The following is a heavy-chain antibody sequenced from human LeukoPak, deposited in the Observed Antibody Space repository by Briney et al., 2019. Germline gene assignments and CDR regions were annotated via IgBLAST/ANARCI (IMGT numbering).Heavy chain of an antibody. D-gene: IGHD5-24*01. CDR3: AKTDGYTTRSFDY. V-gene: IGHV3-23*01. Sequence: GGSLRLSCAASGFTISTYAVTWVRQAPGKGLEWVSTIVGSGDRTYYADSVKGRFTISRDSAKNTLFLQMNSLRAEDTAVYYCAKTDGYTTRSFDYWGQGTLVPVSS. CDR1: GFTISTYA. CDR2: IVGSGDRT. J-gene: IGHJ4*02.